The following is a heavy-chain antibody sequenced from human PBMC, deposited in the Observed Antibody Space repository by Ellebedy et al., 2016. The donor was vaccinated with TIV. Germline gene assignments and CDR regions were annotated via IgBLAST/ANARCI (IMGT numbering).Heavy chain of an antibody. CDR1: GGTFSSYA. V-gene: IGHV1-69*13. CDR3: ARDRGITMVRGSDGFDP. CDR2: IIPIFGTA. J-gene: IGHJ5*02. D-gene: IGHD3-10*01. Sequence: AASVKVSCKASGGTFSSYAISWVRQAPGQGLEWMGGIIPIFGTANYAQKFQGRVTITADESTSTAYMELSSLRSEDTAVYYCARDRGITMVRGSDGFDPWGQGTLVTVSS.